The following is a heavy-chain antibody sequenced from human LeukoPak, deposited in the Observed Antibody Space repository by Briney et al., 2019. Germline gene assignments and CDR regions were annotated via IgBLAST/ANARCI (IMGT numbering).Heavy chain of an antibody. CDR3: AKPGGSITF. V-gene: IGHV3-23*01. CDR1: GLTFSNYA. D-gene: IGHD2-8*02. Sequence: GGSLRLSCAASGLTFSNYAMSWVRQAPGKGLEWVSAISGSGDNTYYADSVKGRFTISRDNSKNTLYLQMNSLRAEDTAVYYCAKPGGSITFWGQGTLVTVSS. CDR2: ISGSGDNT. J-gene: IGHJ4*02.